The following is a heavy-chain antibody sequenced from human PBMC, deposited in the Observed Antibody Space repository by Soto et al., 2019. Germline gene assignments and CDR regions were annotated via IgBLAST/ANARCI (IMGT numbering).Heavy chain of an antibody. CDR3: ARLCDFWSGYRPNGNWFDP. J-gene: IGHJ5*02. CDR2: IYYSGST. Sequence: PSETLSLTCTVSGGSISSSSYYWGWIRQPPGKGLEWIGSIYYSGSTYYNPSLKSRVTISVDTSKNQFSLKLSSVTAADTAVYYCARLCDFWSGYRPNGNWFDPWGQGTLVTVSS. D-gene: IGHD3-3*01. CDR1: GGSISSSSYY. V-gene: IGHV4-39*01.